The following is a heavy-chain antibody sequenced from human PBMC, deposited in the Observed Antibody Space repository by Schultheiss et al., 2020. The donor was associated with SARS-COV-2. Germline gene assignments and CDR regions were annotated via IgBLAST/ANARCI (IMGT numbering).Heavy chain of an antibody. J-gene: IGHJ1*01. CDR3: ARAVSSSGPDSYTEYFQD. CDR1: GGSISSGDYY. Sequence: SETLSLTCTVSGGSISSGDYYWSWIRQPPGKGLEWIGYIYYSGSTYYNPSLKSRVTISVDTSKNQFSLKLSSVNAADTAVYFCARAVSSSGPDSYTEYFQDWGQGTLVTVSS. V-gene: IGHV4-30-4*01. CDR2: IYYSGST. D-gene: IGHD2-21*02.